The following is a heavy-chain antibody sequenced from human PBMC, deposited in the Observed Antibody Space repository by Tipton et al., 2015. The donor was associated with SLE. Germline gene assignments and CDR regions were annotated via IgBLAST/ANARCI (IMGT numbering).Heavy chain of an antibody. V-gene: IGHV4-39*07. J-gene: IGHJ3*01. CDR1: GGSISSTSHR. D-gene: IGHD1-26*01. Sequence: TLSLTCTVSGGSISSTSHRWGWIRQPPGKGLEWIGSIYYSGSTEYNPSLKSRVTMSADTSKNQFSLKLSSVTAADTAMYYCVRERKYVVRFRELVAPDLWGQGTAITVSS. CDR3: VRERKYVVRFRELVAPDL. CDR2: IYYSGST.